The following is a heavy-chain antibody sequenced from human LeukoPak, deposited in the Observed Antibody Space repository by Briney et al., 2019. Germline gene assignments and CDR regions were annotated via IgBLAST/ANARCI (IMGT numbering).Heavy chain of an antibody. Sequence: LSLTCAVYGGSFSGYYWSWIRQPPGKGLEWVAVISYDGSNKYYADSVKGRFTISRDNSKNTLYLQMNSLRAEDTAVYYCAKDRERSPGNWGQGTLVTVSS. J-gene: IGHJ4*02. D-gene: IGHD6-25*01. CDR3: AKDRERSPGN. CDR2: ISYDGSNK. CDR1: GGSFSGYY. V-gene: IGHV3-30*18.